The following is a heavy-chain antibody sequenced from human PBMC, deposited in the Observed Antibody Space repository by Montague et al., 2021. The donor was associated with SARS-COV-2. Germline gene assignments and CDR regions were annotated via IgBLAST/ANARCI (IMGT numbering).Heavy chain of an antibody. CDR1: GVSISSGSYY. CDR2: VYHTGST. D-gene: IGHD6-13*01. J-gene: IGHJ4*02. CDR3: ARSESPSYSSSPFDY. V-gene: IGHV4-61*01. Sequence: SETLFLTCSVSGVSISSGSYYWSWVRQPPGKGLEWIGYVYHTGSTNYNPSLKSRVTLSIDTSKNQFSLNLTSVTAADTAVYYCARSESPSYSSSPFDYWGQGTLVTVSS.